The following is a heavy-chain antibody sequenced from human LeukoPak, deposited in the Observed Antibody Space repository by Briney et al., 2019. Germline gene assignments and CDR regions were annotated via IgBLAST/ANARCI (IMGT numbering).Heavy chain of an antibody. CDR2: INWNGGST. J-gene: IGHJ3*02. CDR3: ARDATDDYVWGSYSRGAFDI. V-gene: IGHV3-20*04. CDR1: GFTFDLYA. Sequence: GGSLRLSCAASGFTFDLYAMNWVRQAPGKGLEWVSGINWNGGSTGYADSVKGRFTISRDNAKNSLYLQMNSLRAEDTALYYCARDATDDYVWGSYSRGAFDIWGQGTMVTVSS. D-gene: IGHD3-16*01.